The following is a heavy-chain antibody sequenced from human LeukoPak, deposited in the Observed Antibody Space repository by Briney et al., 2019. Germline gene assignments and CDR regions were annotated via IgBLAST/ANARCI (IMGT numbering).Heavy chain of an antibody. Sequence: GGSLGLSCAASGFTFSSYGMHWVRQAPGKGLEWVAFIRYDGSNKYYADSVKGRFTISRDNSKNTLYLHVNSLRPEDTAVYYCAKGSAYEAQYYYYYMDVWGKGTTVTISS. CDR1: GFTFSSYG. CDR3: AKGSAYEAQYYYYYMDV. V-gene: IGHV3-30*02. CDR2: IRYDGSNK. D-gene: IGHD5-12*01. J-gene: IGHJ6*03.